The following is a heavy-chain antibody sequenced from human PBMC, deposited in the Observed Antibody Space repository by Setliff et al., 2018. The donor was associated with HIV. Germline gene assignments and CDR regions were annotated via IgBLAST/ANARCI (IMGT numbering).Heavy chain of an antibody. V-gene: IGHV4-61*09. Sequence: LSLTCTVSGGSTSSGSYYWSWIRQPAGKGLEWIGNIYYSGTTFYNPSLKSRVSISVDTSRNEFSLKLTSVTAADTAVYYCAREFSSSSFDQWGQGTLVTVSS. D-gene: IGHD6-6*01. J-gene: IGHJ4*02. CDR2: IYYSGTT. CDR1: GGSTSSGSYY. CDR3: AREFSSSSFDQ.